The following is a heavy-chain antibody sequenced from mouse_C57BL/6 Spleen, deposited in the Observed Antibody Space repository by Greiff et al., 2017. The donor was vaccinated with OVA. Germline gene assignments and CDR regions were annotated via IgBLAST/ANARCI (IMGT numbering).Heavy chain of an antibody. CDR3: ARNYDGYYDWFAY. Sequence: EVQGVESGGGLVQPGGSLKLSCAASGFTFSDYYMYWVRQTPEKRLEWVAYISNGGGSTYYPDTVKGRFTISRDNAKNTLYLQMSRLKSEDTAMYYCARNYDGYYDWFAYWGQGTLVTVSA. CDR1: GFTFSDYY. V-gene: IGHV5-12*01. D-gene: IGHD2-3*01. CDR2: ISNGGGST. J-gene: IGHJ3*01.